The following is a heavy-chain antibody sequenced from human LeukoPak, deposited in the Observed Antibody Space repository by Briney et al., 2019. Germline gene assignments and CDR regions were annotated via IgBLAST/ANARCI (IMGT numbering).Heavy chain of an antibody. V-gene: IGHV1-2*02. CDR2: INLNGGGT. CDR1: GYTLTSYY. J-gene: IGHJ6*03. Sequence: GASVKVSCKASGYTLTSYYLHWVRQAPGQGLEWLGWINLNGGGTLSAQKFQGRVTMTRDASISTAYMELSGLRSDDTAVYYCATRCTNGVCYKAYYMDGWGKGTTVTVSS. D-gene: IGHD2-8*01. CDR3: ATRCTNGVCYKAYYMDG.